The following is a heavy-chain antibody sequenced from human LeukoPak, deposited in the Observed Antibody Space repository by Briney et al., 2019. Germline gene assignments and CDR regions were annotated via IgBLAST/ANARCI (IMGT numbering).Heavy chain of an antibody. CDR3: ARDNSVVDTAMVTNYYYYGMDV. CDR2: INPNSGGT. CDR1: GYTFTGYY. J-gene: IGHJ6*02. D-gene: IGHD5-18*01. Sequence: GASVTVSCTASGYTFTGYYMHWVRQAPGQGLEWMGWINPNSGGTNYAQKFQGRVTMTRDTSISTAYMELSRLRSDDTAVHYCARDNSVVDTAMVTNYYYYGMDVWGQGTTVTVSS. V-gene: IGHV1-2*02.